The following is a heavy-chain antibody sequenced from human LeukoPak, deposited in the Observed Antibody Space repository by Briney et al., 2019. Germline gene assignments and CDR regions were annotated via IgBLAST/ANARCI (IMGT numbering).Heavy chain of an antibody. V-gene: IGHV3-74*01. CDR3: TRNPGMDV. CDR2: INGDGSSS. CDR1: GFTFSTYW. J-gene: IGHJ6*02. Sequence: PGGSLRLSCAASGFTFSTYWTHWVRQAPGKGLVWVSRINGDGSSSTYADSVKGRFTISRDNAKNTLYLQMNSLRTEDTAVYYCTRNPGMDVWGQGTTVTVSS.